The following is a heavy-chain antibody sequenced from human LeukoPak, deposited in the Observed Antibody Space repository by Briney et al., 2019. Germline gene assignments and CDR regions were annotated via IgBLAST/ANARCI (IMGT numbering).Heavy chain of an antibody. Sequence: PSETLSLTCAVYGGSFSGYYWSWIRQPPGEGLEWIGEINHSGSTNYNPSLKSRVTISVDTSKNQFSLKLSSVTAADTAVYYCARGLRQGFIAAAGTTAFDYWGQGTLVTVSS. D-gene: IGHD6-13*01. CDR3: ARGLRQGFIAAAGTTAFDY. J-gene: IGHJ4*02. V-gene: IGHV4-34*01. CDR1: GGSFSGYY. CDR2: INHSGST.